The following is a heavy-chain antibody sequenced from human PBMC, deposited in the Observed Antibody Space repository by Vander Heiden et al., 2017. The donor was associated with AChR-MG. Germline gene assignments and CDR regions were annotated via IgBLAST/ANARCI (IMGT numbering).Heavy chain of an antibody. CDR1: GFPFDTYS. D-gene: IGHD6-13*01. V-gene: IGHV3-48*01. Sequence: EVQLVESGGGFGQPGGSLRPPWAATGFPFDTYSMNWVRQAPGKGLEWLSYISTSGSTIYSADSVKGRFTISRDNDKHSLYLQMDSLSADDTAVYFWAREAAVTGFDLWGQGTLVTVSS. CDR3: AREAAVTGFDL. J-gene: IGHJ4*02. CDR2: ISTSGSTI.